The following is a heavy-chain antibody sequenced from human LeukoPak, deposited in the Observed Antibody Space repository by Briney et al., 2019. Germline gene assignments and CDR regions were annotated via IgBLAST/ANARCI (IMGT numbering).Heavy chain of an antibody. CDR2: FDPEDGET. CDR1: GYTFTGYY. V-gene: IGHV1-24*01. J-gene: IGHJ5*02. Sequence: GGSVQVSCKASGYTFTGYYMHWVRQAPGKGLEWMGGFDPEDGETIYAQKFQGRVTMTEDTSTDTAYMELSSLRSEDTAVYYCAVGYCSSTSCLNNWFDPWGQGTLVTVSS. D-gene: IGHD2-2*01. CDR3: AVGYCSSTSCLNNWFDP.